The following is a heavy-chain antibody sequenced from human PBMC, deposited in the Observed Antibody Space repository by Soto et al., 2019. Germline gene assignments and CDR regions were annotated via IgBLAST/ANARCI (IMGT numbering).Heavy chain of an antibody. CDR3: ARDKYSYASGKDGMDV. V-gene: IGHV4-31*03. CDR2: IYYSGST. Sequence: SETLSLTCTVSGGSISSGDYYWTWIRQHPGKGLEWIGYIYYSGSTYYNPSLKSRVTISVDTSKNQFSLKLSSVTAADTAVYYCARDKYSYASGKDGMDVWGQGTTVTVSS. D-gene: IGHD3-10*01. J-gene: IGHJ6*02. CDR1: GGSISSGDYY.